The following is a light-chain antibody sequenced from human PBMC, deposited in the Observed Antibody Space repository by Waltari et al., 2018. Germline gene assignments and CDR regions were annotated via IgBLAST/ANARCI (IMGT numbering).Light chain of an antibody. J-gene: IGLJ2*01. V-gene: IGLV2-11*01. CDR2: DVN. Sequence: QSALTQPRSVSGSPGQSVTIPCTGPSSDVGGYNFVSCYQQYPGKAPKLRIYDVNKRPSGVPDRFSGSKAGNSASLTISGLQAEDEADYYCTSYTSSSTPVVFGGGTKLTVL. CDR1: SSDVGGYNF. CDR3: TSYTSSSTPVV.